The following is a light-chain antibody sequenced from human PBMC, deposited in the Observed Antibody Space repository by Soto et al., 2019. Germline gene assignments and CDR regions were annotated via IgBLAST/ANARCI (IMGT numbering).Light chain of an antibody. V-gene: IGLV3-1*01. CDR3: QAWDINTMV. Sequence: SYELTRRPSVSVSPGQTASITCSGDKLGDKYASWYQQKPGQSPVLVIYQDIRRPSGIPERFSGSSSGNTATLTISGTQAMDEADYYCQAWDINTMVFGAGTKLTVL. CDR1: KLGDKY. J-gene: IGLJ2*01. CDR2: QDI.